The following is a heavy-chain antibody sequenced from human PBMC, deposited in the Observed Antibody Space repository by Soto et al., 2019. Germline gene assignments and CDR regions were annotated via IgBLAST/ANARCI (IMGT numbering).Heavy chain of an antibody. V-gene: IGHV3-30*18. Sequence: QVQLVESGGGVVQPGRSLRLSCAASGFTFSSYGMHWVRQAPGKGLEWVAVISYDGSNKYYADTVKGRFTISRDNSKNTLYLQMNSLIAEDTAVYYCAKINFDFWSGELVYWGQGTLVTVSS. CDR3: AKINFDFWSGELVY. J-gene: IGHJ4*02. D-gene: IGHD3-3*01. CDR1: GFTFSSYG. CDR2: ISYDGSNK.